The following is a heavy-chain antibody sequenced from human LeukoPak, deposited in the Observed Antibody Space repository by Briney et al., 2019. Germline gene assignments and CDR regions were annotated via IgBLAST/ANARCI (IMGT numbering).Heavy chain of an antibody. D-gene: IGHD3-22*01. CDR1: GYTFTSYG. CDR3: AREGYYYDSSGYYKEVHWFDP. Sequence: ASVKVSCKASGYTFTSYGISWVRQAPGQGLEWMGWISAYNGNTNYAQKLQGRVTTTTDTSTSTAYMELRSLRSDDTAVYYCAREGYYYDSSGYYKEVHWFDPWGQGTLVTVSS. V-gene: IGHV1-18*01. J-gene: IGHJ5*02. CDR2: ISAYNGNT.